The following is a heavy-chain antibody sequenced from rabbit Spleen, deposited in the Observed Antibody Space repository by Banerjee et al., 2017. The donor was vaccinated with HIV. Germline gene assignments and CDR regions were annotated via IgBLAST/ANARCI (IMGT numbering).Heavy chain of an antibody. Sequence: QSLEESGGDLVKPGASLTLTCTASGFSFSSDRTCWVRQAPGTGPEWIACINTATGKDVYASWAKGRFTISKTSSTTVTLQMTSLTAADTATYFCARDLVGVIGWNFNLWGPGTLVTVS. V-gene: IGHV1S40*01. J-gene: IGHJ4*01. CDR2: INTATGKD. CDR1: GFSFSSDR. CDR3: ARDLVGVIGWNFNL. D-gene: IGHD1-1*01.